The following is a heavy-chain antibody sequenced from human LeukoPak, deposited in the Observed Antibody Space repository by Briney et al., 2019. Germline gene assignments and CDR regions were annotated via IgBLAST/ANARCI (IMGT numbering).Heavy chain of an antibody. CDR1: GFSFSYYV. CDR3: AKATRLGARGYYYYSMDV. J-gene: IGHJ6*02. V-gene: IGHV3-23*01. Sequence: PGWSLTLSCPSTGFSFSYYVMNWVRPAAAKGLEWVSRINGGGSTYYADSVKGGFTISQDNSKNPPHLEMNSLRAEETGVYYCAKATRLGARGYYYYSMDVWGRGTTVTVSS. CDR2: INGGGST. D-gene: IGHD1-26*01.